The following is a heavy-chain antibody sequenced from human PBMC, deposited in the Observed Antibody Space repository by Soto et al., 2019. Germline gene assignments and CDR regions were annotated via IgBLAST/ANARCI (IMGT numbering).Heavy chain of an antibody. CDR1: GGSFSGYY. V-gene: IGHV4-34*01. Sequence: PSETLSLTCAVYGGSFSGYYWSWIRQPPGKGLEWIGEINHSGSTNYNPSLKSRVTISVDTSKNQFSLKLSSVTAADTAVYYCARDKGSYGMDVWGQGTTVTVSS. J-gene: IGHJ6*02. CDR3: ARDKGSYGMDV. CDR2: INHSGST.